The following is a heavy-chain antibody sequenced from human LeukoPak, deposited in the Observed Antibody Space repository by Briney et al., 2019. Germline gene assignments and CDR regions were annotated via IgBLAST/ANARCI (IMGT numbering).Heavy chain of an antibody. V-gene: IGHV3-21*01. J-gene: IGHJ4*02. CDR1: GFTFSGYS. Sequence: GGSLRLPCAASGFTFSGYSMTWVRQAPGKGLEWVSSIGSSSSYIFYADSVQGRFTTSRDNAHNSLYLQMNSLRAEDTGVYYCARDAGYSTYWGQGSLVTVSS. CDR3: ARDAGYSTY. D-gene: IGHD6-13*01. CDR2: IGSSSSYI.